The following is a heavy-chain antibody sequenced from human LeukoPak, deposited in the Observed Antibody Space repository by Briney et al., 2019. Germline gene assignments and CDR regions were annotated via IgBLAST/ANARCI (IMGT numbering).Heavy chain of an antibody. CDR2: ISSGGST. J-gene: IGHJ6*02. D-gene: IGHD2-21*02. CDR1: GFTVRSND. CDR3: AREGDTSGYGMDV. Sequence: GGSLRLSCAASGFTVRSNDMSWVRQALGKGLQWVSVISSGGSTHYADSAKGRFTISRDNSKNTLYLQMNSLTAEDTGVYYCAREGDTSGYGMDVWGQGTTVTVSS. V-gene: IGHV3-66*01.